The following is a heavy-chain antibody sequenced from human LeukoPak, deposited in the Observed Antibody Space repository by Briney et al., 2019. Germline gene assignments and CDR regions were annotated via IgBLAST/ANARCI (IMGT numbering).Heavy chain of an antibody. CDR2: ISGSGGST. CDR1: GFTFSSCA. D-gene: IGHD3-3*01. Sequence: GGSLRLSCAASGFTFSSCAMSWVRQAPVKGLEWVSAISGSGGSTYYADSVKGRFTISRDNSKNTLYLQMTSLRAEDTAVYYCAKHGGTPFWSVSRLTPYYFDYWGQGTLVTVSS. J-gene: IGHJ4*02. V-gene: IGHV3-23*01. CDR3: AKHGGTPFWSVSRLTPYYFDY.